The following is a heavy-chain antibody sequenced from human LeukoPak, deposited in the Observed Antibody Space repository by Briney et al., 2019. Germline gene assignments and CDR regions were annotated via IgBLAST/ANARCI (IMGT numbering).Heavy chain of an antibody. CDR2: TNGDGSDT. CDR3: VRDGEYSHGIDFDY. J-gene: IGHJ4*02. D-gene: IGHD5-18*01. V-gene: IGHV3-74*01. CDR1: GFTLSNSW. Sequence: PGGSLRLSCAASGFTLSNSWMHWVRQAPGKGLVWVSRTNGDGSDTSYADSVKGRFTISRDSATNTLYLQMNSLRAEDTAIYYSVRDGEYSHGIDFDYWGQGTLVTVSP.